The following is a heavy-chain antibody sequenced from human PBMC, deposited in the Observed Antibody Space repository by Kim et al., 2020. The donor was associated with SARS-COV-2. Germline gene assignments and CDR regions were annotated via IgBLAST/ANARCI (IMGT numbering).Heavy chain of an antibody. Sequence: SETLSLTCTVSGGSISSDSFYWSWIRRPAGKGLEWIGRIYTSGSTNYNPSLKSRVTMSVDTSKNQFSLKLNSVTAADTAVYYCARDQSYCTTTSCVYNWFEPWFQGTLVTVSS. CDR1: GGSISSDSFY. J-gene: IGHJ5*02. CDR2: IYTSGST. D-gene: IGHD2-2*01. CDR3: ARDQSYCTTTSCVYNWFEP. V-gene: IGHV4-61*02.